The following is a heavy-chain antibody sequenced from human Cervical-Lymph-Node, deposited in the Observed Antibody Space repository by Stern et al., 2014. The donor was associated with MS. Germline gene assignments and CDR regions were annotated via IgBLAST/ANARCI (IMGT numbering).Heavy chain of an antibody. J-gene: IGHJ4*02. CDR1: GGTFSSHG. V-gene: IGHV1-69*09. CDR2: IIPILGEA. D-gene: IGHD3-22*01. Sequence: VHLVESGAEVKKPGSSVKVSCKASGGTFSSHGFSWVRQAPGQGLEYVGRIIPILGEANYAQKFQGRVTITADESTNTAYMELSSLRSDDTAVYYCARVLPSSAYYYFDYWGQGTLVTVS. CDR3: ARVLPSSAYYYFDY.